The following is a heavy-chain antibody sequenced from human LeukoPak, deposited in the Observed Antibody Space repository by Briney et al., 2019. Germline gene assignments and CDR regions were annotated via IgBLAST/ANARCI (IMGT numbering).Heavy chain of an antibody. V-gene: IGHV4-39*01. CDR3: ARTQYIVSYGLHYFDY. Sequence: PSVTLSLTCTVSGGSISSSSYYWGWIRQPPGKGLEWIGSIYYSGSTYYNPSLKSRVTISVDTSKNQFSLKLSSVTAADTAVYYCARTQYIVSYGLHYFDYWGQGTLVTASS. D-gene: IGHD5-18*01. CDR2: IYYSGST. CDR1: GGSISSSSYY. J-gene: IGHJ4*02.